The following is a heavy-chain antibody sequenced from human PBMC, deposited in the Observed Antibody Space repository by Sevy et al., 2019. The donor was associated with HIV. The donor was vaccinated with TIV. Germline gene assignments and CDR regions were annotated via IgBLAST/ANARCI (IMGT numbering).Heavy chain of an antibody. D-gene: IGHD1-26*01. J-gene: IGHJ4*01. V-gene: IGHV4-30-4*01. CDR3: AREGRWELTTYFDY. CDR2: IYYSGST. CDR1: GGSISSGDYY. Sequence: SESLSLTCTVSGGSISSGDYYWSWIRQPPGKGLEWIGYIYYSGSTYYNPSLKSRVTISVDTSKNQFSLKLSSVTAADTAVYYCAREGRWELTTYFDYWGHGTLVTVSS.